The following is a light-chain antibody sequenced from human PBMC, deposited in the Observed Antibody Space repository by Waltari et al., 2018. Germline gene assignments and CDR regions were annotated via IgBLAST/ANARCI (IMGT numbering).Light chain of an antibody. V-gene: IGLV2-23*02. CDR2: EVN. CDR1: NNAIGSYNL. J-gene: IGLJ2*01. CDR3: CSYAGTPRVV. Sequence: QSALTQPASVSGSPGQSITISCTGTNNAIGSYNLVSWYQQHPGNAPKVIIFEVNKRPSGVSNRFSGSKSGNTASLTVSVLHPEDEADYYCCSYAGTPRVVFGGGTKLTVL.